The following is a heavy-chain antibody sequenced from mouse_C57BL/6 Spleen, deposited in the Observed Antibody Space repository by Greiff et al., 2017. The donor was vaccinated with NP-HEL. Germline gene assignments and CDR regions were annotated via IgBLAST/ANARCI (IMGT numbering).Heavy chain of an antibody. J-gene: IGHJ3*01. CDR1: GYTFTSYW. Sequence: QVQLQQSGAELAKPGASVKLSCKASGYTFTSYWMHWVKQRPGQGLEWIGYIIPSSGYTKYNQKFKDKATLTADKSSSTAYMQLSSLTYRYSAVYYCAISDYCDYDGFAYWGQGTLVTVSA. CDR3: AISDYCDYDGFAY. CDR2: IIPSSGYT. D-gene: IGHD2-4*01. V-gene: IGHV1-7*01.